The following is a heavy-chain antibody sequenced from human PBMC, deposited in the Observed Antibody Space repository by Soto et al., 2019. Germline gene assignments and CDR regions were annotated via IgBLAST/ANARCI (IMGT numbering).Heavy chain of an antibody. CDR3: ARDSPPGWHIDY. V-gene: IGHV3-48*02. CDR1: GFTFSSYS. D-gene: IGHD6-19*01. CDR2: ISSSSSTI. J-gene: IGHJ4*02. Sequence: EAQLVESGGGLVQPGGSLRLSCAASGFTFSSYSMNWVRQAPGKGLEWMSDISSSSSTIYYADSVQGRFTISRDNAKNSLYLQMNSLRDEDTAVYYCARDSPPGWHIDYWGQGTLVTVSS.